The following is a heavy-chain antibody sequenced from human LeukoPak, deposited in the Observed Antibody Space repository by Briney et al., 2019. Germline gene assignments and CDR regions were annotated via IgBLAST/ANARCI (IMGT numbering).Heavy chain of an antibody. CDR3: ASTVVVPAAMPNDAFDI. Sequence: VASVKVSCKASGYTFTSYDINWVRQATGQGLEWMGWMYPNSGNTGYAQKFQGRVTMTRNTSISTAYMELSSLRSEDTAVYYCASTVVVPAAMPNDAFDIWGQGTMVTVSS. V-gene: IGHV1-8*01. CDR1: GYTFTSYD. CDR2: MYPNSGNT. J-gene: IGHJ3*02. D-gene: IGHD2-2*01.